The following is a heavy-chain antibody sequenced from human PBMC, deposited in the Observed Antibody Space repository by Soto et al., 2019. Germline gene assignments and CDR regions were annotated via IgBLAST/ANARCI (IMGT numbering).Heavy chain of an antibody. V-gene: IGHV1-69*01. D-gene: IGHD3-10*01. CDR1: GGTFRTFA. Sequence: QVQLVQSGAEVKEPGSSVQVSCKASGGTFRTFAISWVRQAPGQGPEWMGGIIPVFGTPNYAQKFQGRVTITADESTSTAYMELSSLRSEDTAVYYCARGGSTMVRGPLVYGLDVWGQGTTVTVSS. CDR2: IIPVFGTP. CDR3: ARGGSTMVRGPLVYGLDV. J-gene: IGHJ6*02.